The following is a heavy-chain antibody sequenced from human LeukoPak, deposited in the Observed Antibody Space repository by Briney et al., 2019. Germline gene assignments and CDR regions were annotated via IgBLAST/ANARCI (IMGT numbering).Heavy chain of an antibody. CDR3: ARARNYDYVWGCYPPAGYYFDY. V-gene: IGHV3-53*01. Sequence: AGGSLRLSCAASGFTVSSNYMSWVRQAPGKGLEWVSVIYSGGSTYYADSVKGRFTISRDNSKNTLYLQMNSLRAEDTAVYYCARARNYDYVWGCYPPAGYYFDYWGQGTLVTVSS. CDR1: GFTVSSNY. J-gene: IGHJ4*02. D-gene: IGHD3-16*01. CDR2: IYSGGST.